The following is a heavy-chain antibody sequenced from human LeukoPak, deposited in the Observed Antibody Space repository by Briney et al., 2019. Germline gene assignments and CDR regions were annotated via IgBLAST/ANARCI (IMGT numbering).Heavy chain of an antibody. Sequence: GASVKVSCKASGYTFTGYYMHWVRQAPGQGLEWMGWINPNSGGTNYAQKFQGRVTMTRDTSISTAYMELSRLRSDDTAVYYCARNYYYDSSGTEGNHFDYWGQGTLVTVSS. V-gene: IGHV1-2*02. D-gene: IGHD3-22*01. CDR2: INPNSGGT. J-gene: IGHJ4*02. CDR1: GYTFTGYY. CDR3: ARNYYYDSSGTEGNHFDY.